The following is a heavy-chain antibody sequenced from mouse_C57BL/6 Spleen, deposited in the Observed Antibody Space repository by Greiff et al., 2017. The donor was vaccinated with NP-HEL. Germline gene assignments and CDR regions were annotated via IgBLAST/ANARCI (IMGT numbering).Heavy chain of an antibody. Sequence: EVKLMESGGGLVQPGGSLKLSCAASGFTFSDYYMSWVRQTPEKRLEWVAYISNGGGSTYYPDTVKGRFTISRDNAKNTLYLQMSRLNSEDTAMYYCARYSNYLDYWGQGTTLTVSS. V-gene: IGHV5-12*01. CDR1: GFTFSDYY. D-gene: IGHD2-5*01. CDR2: ISNGGGST. J-gene: IGHJ2*01. CDR3: ARYSNYLDY.